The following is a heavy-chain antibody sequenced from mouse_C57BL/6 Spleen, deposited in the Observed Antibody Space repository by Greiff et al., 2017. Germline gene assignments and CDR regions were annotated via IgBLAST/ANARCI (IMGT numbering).Heavy chain of an antibody. D-gene: IGHD2-5*01. CDR2: LSYDGSN. J-gene: IGHJ3*01. CDR1: GYSITSGYY. V-gene: IGHV3-6*01. Sequence: VQLQESGPGLVKPSQSLYLTCSVTGYSITSGYYWNWIRQFPGNKLEWMGYLSYDGSNNYNPNFKNRISFARDTSKNQFFLKLNSVTTEDTATCYCARESNYVDWFAYWGQGTLVTVSA. CDR3: ARESNYVDWFAY.